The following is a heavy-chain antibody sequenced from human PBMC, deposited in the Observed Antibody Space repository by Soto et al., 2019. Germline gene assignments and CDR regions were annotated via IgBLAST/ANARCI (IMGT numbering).Heavy chain of an antibody. J-gene: IGHJ6*02. CDR3: ARKRQLGDYYYGMDV. Sequence: ASVKVSCKASGYTFTSYHMHWVRQAPGQGLEWMGIINPSGGSTSYAQKFQGRVTMTRDTSTSTVYMELSSLRSEDTAVYYCARKRQLGDYYYGMDVWGQGTTVTVSS. D-gene: IGHD1-1*01. V-gene: IGHV1-46*01. CDR1: GYTFTSYH. CDR2: INPSGGST.